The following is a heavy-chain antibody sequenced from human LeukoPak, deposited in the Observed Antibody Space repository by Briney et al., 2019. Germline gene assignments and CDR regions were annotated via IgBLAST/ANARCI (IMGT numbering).Heavy chain of an antibody. Sequence: GRSLRLSCAASGFTFSSYCMHWVRQAPGKGLEWVAVIWYDGSNKYYADSVKGGFTTSRDDSNNTLYLQTSILRAEATAVYYCARRAYGDYDNYFDYWGQGTLVTVSS. CDR2: IWYDGSNK. CDR1: GFTFSSYC. J-gene: IGHJ4*02. V-gene: IGHV3-33*01. D-gene: IGHD4-17*01. CDR3: ARRAYGDYDNYFDY.